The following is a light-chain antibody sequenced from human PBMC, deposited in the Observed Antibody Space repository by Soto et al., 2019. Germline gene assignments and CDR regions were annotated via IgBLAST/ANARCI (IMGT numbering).Light chain of an antibody. CDR1: QSISSNF. CDR3: QQYGSSPRT. CDR2: GAS. J-gene: IGKJ4*01. Sequence: EIVLTQSPDTLSFSPGESSTLSCRASQSISSNFLAWYQQKAGQAPRLLIYGASSRATGIPDRFSGSGSGTDFTLTIRRLEPEDFAVYYCQQYGSSPRTFGGGTKVDIK. V-gene: IGKV3-20*01.